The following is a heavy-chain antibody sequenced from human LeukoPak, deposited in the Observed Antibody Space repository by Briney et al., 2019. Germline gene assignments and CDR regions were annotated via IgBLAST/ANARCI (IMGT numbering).Heavy chain of an antibody. D-gene: IGHD2-2*01. Sequence: ASVKVSCKASGYTFSGYYMHWVRQAPGQGLEWMGWINPNSGGTNYAQKFQGRGTMTRDTSISTAYMELSRLSSDDTAVYYCARDSCSSTSCLSIDDYWGQGTLVTVSS. J-gene: IGHJ4*02. CDR1: GYTFSGYY. CDR2: INPNSGGT. V-gene: IGHV1-2*02. CDR3: ARDSCSSTSCLSIDDY.